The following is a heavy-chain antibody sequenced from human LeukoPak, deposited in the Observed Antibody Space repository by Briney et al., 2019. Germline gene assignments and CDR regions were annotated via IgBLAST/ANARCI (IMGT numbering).Heavy chain of an antibody. CDR1: GFTFSDYY. CDR2: ISSSGSTI. Sequence: GGSLRLSRAASGFTFSDYYTSWIRQAPGKGLEWVSYISSSGSTIYYADSVKGRFTISRDNAKNSLYLQMNSLRAEDTAVYYCARDQVGAVFVDYWGQGTLVTVSS. CDR3: ARDQVGAVFVDY. D-gene: IGHD6-19*01. J-gene: IGHJ4*02. V-gene: IGHV3-11*04.